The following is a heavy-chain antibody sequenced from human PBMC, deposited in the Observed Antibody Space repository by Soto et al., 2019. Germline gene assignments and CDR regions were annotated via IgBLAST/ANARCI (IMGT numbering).Heavy chain of an antibody. Sequence: PSETLSLTCGVSGGSISSSNWWNWVRQPPGKGLEWIGEIYPSGSTNYNPSLKSRATVSLDKSTNQFSLKLTSVTAADTAVYYCARDGGHGDYDYWGQGTLVTVSS. CDR2: IYPSGST. CDR1: GGSISSSNW. D-gene: IGHD3-16*01. J-gene: IGHJ4*02. CDR3: ARDGGHGDYDY. V-gene: IGHV4-4*02.